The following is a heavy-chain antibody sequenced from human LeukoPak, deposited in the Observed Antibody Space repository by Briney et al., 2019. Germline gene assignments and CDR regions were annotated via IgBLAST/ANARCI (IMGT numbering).Heavy chain of an antibody. Sequence: GASVKVSCKASGYTFTSYVMQWVRQAPGQRLEWMGWINGVNGNTKYSQEFQGRVTITRDTSASTAYMELSSLRSDDTAVYYCARDLTSQGWYSSSSGQDYWGQGTLVTVSS. D-gene: IGHD6-6*01. J-gene: IGHJ4*02. V-gene: IGHV1-3*01. CDR2: INGVNGNT. CDR1: GYTFTSYV. CDR3: ARDLTSQGWYSSSSGQDY.